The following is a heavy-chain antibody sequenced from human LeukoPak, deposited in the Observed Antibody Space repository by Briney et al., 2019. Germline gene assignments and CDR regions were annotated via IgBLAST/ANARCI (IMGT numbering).Heavy chain of an antibody. J-gene: IGHJ4*02. Sequence: ASVKVSCKASGGTFISYAISWVRQAPGQGLEWLGGIIPIFGTANYAQKFQGRVTITADESTSTAYMELSSLRSEDTAVYYCASSFGHLAYCGGDCYSEFYWGQGTLVTVSS. CDR3: ASSFGHLAYCGGDCYSEFY. D-gene: IGHD2-21*02. V-gene: IGHV1-69*13. CDR2: IIPIFGTA. CDR1: GGTFISYA.